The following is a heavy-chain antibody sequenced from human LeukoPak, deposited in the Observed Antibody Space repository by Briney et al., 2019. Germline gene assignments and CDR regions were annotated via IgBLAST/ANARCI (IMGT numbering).Heavy chain of an antibody. Sequence: GGSLRLSCAASGFTFSNYCMSWVRQAPGKGLEWVVNIKQDGSQKYYVDCVKGRFTISRDNAKNSLYLQMDSLRAEDTAVYYCARDGGRTASGFRPHWFDCWGQGTLVTVSS. CDR2: IKQDGSQK. D-gene: IGHD3-16*01. CDR1: GFTFSNYC. J-gene: IGHJ4*02. CDR3: ARDGGRTASGFRPHWFDC. V-gene: IGHV3-7*01.